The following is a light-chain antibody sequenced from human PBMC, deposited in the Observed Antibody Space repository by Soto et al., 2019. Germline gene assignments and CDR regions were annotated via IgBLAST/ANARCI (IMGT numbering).Light chain of an antibody. V-gene: IGKV3-20*01. Sequence: EIVLTQSPGTLSLSPGERVTISCRASQSVSGHLAWYQQKPGQAPRLLIYGVSSRATGIPDRFSGSGSGTDFTLTITRLEPEDFAIYYCQHYGSSLWTFGQGTKVEIK. J-gene: IGKJ1*01. CDR2: GVS. CDR1: QSVSGH. CDR3: QHYGSSLWT.